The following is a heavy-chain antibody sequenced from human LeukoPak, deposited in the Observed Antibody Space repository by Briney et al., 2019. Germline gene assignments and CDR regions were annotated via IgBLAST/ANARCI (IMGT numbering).Heavy chain of an antibody. D-gene: IGHD6-13*01. V-gene: IGHV1-18*01. CDR2: ISAYNGQT. CDR1: GYTFTNYG. J-gene: IGHJ4*02. Sequence: GASVKVSCKASGYTFTNYGISWVRQAPGQGREWVGWISAYNGQTIYTPSLQGRVTMTTDTSTNTAYMELTGLTSGDTAVYYCVRDIALIGAAGYYFDHWGQGTQVTVSS. CDR3: VRDIALIGAAGYYFDH.